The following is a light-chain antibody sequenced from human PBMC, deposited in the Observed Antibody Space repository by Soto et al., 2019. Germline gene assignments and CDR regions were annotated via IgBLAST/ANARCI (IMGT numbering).Light chain of an antibody. J-gene: IGKJ5*01. V-gene: IGKV3-11*01. CDR2: GAY. CDR1: QSFRGL. Sequence: EVVWTHSPVTLSLSPGERATLSCRASQSFRGLLAWYQQKPGQAPRLLIYGAYNRATGIPPRFSGSGSGTDFTLTISSLEPEDSAVYYCQQRHMWPITFGQGTRLEIK. CDR3: QQRHMWPIT.